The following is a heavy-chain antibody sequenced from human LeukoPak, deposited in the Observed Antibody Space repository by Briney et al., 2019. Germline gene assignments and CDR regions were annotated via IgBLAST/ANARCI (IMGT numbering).Heavy chain of an antibody. CDR1: GFTFSSYA. D-gene: IGHD3-22*01. CDR2: ISYDGSNR. J-gene: IGHJ4*02. Sequence: QPGRSLRLPCAASGFTFSSYALHWVRQAPGKGLEWVAVISYDGSNRYYADSVKGRFTISRDNSKDTLYLQMNSLRAEDTAVYYCARDPDSTFPYRLAAYFDFWGQGTLVTVSS. CDR3: ARDPDSTFPYRLAAYFDF. V-gene: IGHV3-30-3*01.